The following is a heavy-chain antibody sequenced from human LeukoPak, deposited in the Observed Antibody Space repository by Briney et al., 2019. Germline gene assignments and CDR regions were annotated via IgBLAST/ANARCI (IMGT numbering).Heavy chain of an antibody. CDR3: ARDPGRQSEGAFDI. D-gene: IGHD3-10*01. V-gene: IGHV3-48*01. CDR1: GFTFSTYS. J-gene: IGHJ3*02. Sequence: GGSLRLYCAGSGFTFSTYSMNWVRQAPGKGLEWVSYITGTSSTVWYADSVKGRFTISRDNAKNSLFLQMNSLTAEDTAVYYCARDPGRQSEGAFDIWGQGTMVTVSS. CDR2: ITGTSSTV.